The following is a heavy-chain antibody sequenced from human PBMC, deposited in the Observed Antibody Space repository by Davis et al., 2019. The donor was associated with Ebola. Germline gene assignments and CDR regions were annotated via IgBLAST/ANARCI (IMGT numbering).Heavy chain of an antibody. Sequence: PSETLSLTCAVYGGSFTGYYWSWIRQPPGKGLEWIGEINHSGSTNYNPSLKSRVTISLDTSRNQFSLKVTSVTAADTAVYYCARQWQRLAWFDPWGQGTLVTVSS. CDR1: GGSFTGYY. V-gene: IGHV4-34*01. J-gene: IGHJ5*02. CDR3: ARQWQRLAWFDP. D-gene: IGHD6-25*01. CDR2: INHSGST.